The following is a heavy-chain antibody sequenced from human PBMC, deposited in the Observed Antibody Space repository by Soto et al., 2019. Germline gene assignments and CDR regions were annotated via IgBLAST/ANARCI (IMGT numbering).Heavy chain of an antibody. CDR1: GFSLTTRGVG. J-gene: IGHJ5*02. V-gene: IGHV2-5*02. CDR2: IYWDDDK. Sequence: QITLKESGPTLVKPTQTLTLTCTFSGFSLTTRGVGVGWIRQPPGKALECLALIYWDDDKRYSPSLQSRLSITKDTTKNHVVLTMTNVDPVDTATYYCAHIPNYYQYDWFDPWGQGTLFSVSS. D-gene: IGHD3-16*01. CDR3: AHIPNYYQYDWFDP.